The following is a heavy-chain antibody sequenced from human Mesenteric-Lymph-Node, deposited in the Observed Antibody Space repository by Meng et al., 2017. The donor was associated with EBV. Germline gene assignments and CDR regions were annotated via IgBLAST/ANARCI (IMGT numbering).Heavy chain of an antibody. D-gene: IGHD6-19*01. V-gene: IGHV1-46*02. CDR2: GSPSGGSA. J-gene: IGHJ4*02. CDR3: ARAHYRSGWYGFNY. Sequence: QVQLVHSGAEGKKPRASVKFSCKASGDTLNTYYRHWVRQAPGQGLEWMGIGSPSGGSASYAQKFQGRVTMTRDTSTNTDYVELSSLASEDTAIYYCARAHYRSGWYGFNYWGQGTLVTVSS. CDR1: GDTLNTYY.